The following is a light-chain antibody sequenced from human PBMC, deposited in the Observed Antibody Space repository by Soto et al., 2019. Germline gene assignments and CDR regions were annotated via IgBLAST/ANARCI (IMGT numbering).Light chain of an antibody. CDR2: GAS. J-gene: IGKJ1*01. CDR3: QQYGDLPWT. Sequence: ALTQSPVTLSSSPAERATLSCIASQSVSSNYLAWYQQKPGQAPRLLIYGASSRATGIPDRFSGSGSGTDFTLTIDRLESEDFAVYFCQQYGDLPWTFGQGTKV. CDR1: QSVSSNY. V-gene: IGKV3-20*01.